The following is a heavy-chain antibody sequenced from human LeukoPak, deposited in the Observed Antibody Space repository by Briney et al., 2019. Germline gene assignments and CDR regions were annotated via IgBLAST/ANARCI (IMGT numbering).Heavy chain of an antibody. CDR1: GFTFSRYA. J-gene: IGHJ4*02. Sequence: PGGSLRLSCAASGFTFSRYAMHWVRQAPGKGLEYVSAMSSNGGSTYYANSVKGRFTISRDNSKNTLYLQMGSLRAEDMAVYYCARATSTYYYDSSGYGFDYWGQGTLVTVPS. V-gene: IGHV3-64*01. D-gene: IGHD3-22*01. CDR2: MSSNGGST. CDR3: ARATSTYYYDSSGYGFDY.